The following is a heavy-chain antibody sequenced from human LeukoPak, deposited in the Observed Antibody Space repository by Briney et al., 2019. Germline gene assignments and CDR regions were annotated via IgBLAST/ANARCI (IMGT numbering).Heavy chain of an antibody. CDR3: ARAGRWEGRPHAFHL. CDR2: IYDGGSS. V-gene: IGHV4-4*02. D-gene: IGHD1-26*01. CDR1: GDSFTKSNR. Sequence: PSETLSLTCAVSGDSFTKSNRWCWGRPPPGKVLEWIGVIYDGGSSNYNPSLKGRFTISLDNSKSQFYLPMNSVTAAATAFYYCARAGRWEGRPHAFHLGREGPMLTVS. J-gene: IGHJ3*01.